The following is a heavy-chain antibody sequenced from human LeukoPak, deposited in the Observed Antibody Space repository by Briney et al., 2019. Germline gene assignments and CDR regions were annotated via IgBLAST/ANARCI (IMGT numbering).Heavy chain of an antibody. V-gene: IGHV4-59*08. Sequence: SETLSLTCTVSGGSITSYYWSWVRQPPGKGLEWIGCIYYSGSINYNPSLESRVTISVDTSKNQFSLKLSSVTAADTAVYYCASSIEGPGYEPWGQGTLVTVSS. CDR2: IYYSGSI. D-gene: IGHD3-9*01. CDR3: ASSIEGPGYEP. J-gene: IGHJ5*02. CDR1: GGSITSYY.